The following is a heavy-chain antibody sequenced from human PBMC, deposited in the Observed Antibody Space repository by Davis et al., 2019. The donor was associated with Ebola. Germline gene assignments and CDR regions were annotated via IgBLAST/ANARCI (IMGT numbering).Heavy chain of an antibody. CDR2: ISYDGSNK. J-gene: IGHJ4*02. Sequence: GGSLRLSCAASGFTFSSYAMHWVRQAPGKGLEWVAVISYDGSNKYYADSVKGRFTISRDNSKNTLYLQINSLRAEDTAVYYCAENGVRGVMSGWGQGTLVTVSS. D-gene: IGHD3-10*01. CDR3: AENGVRGVMSG. CDR1: GFTFSSYA. V-gene: IGHV3-30-3*01.